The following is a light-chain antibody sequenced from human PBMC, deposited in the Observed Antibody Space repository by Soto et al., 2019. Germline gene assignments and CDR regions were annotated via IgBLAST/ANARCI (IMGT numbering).Light chain of an antibody. Sequence: QSVLTQPASVSGSPGQSITISCTGTSSDVGGYNYVSWFQQHPGEAPKLMLYEVRNRPSGVSNRFSGSKSGNTASLTISGLQAEDEADYYCSSYTSTSPHVFGTGTKLTVL. CDR3: SSYTSTSPHV. CDR1: SSDVGGYNY. V-gene: IGLV2-14*01. J-gene: IGLJ1*01. CDR2: EVR.